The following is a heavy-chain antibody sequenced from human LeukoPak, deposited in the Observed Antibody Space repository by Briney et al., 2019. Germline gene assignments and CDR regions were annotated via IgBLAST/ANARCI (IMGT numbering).Heavy chain of an antibody. J-gene: IGHJ6*02. CDR3: ARVRWVAGTHYYYGMDV. CDR1: GGSISSSSYY. Sequence: PSETLSLTCTVSGGSISSSSYYWGWIRQPPGKGLEWIGSIYYSGSTYYNPSLKSRVTISVDTSKNQFSLKLSSVTAADTAVYYCARVRWVAGTHYYYGMDVWGQGTTVTVSS. CDR2: IYYSGST. V-gene: IGHV4-39*01. D-gene: IGHD6-19*01.